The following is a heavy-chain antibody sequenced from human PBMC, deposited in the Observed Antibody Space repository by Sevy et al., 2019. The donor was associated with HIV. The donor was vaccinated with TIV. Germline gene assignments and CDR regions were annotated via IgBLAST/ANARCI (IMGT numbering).Heavy chain of an antibody. Sequence: SETLSLTCTVSGGSISSSTYYWGWMRQPPGKGLEWIVSIYYSGITYYNPSLKSRVTISVDTSKNQFSLKLSSVTAADTAVYFCARHKYGTVGGVWFDPWGQGTLVTVSS. V-gene: IGHV4-39*01. CDR1: GGSISSSTYY. CDR2: IYYSGIT. D-gene: IGHD3-16*01. CDR3: ARHKYGTVGGVWFDP. J-gene: IGHJ5*02.